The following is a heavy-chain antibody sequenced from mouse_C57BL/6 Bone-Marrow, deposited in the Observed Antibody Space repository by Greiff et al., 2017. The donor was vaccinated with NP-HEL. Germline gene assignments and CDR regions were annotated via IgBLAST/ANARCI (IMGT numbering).Heavy chain of an antibody. V-gene: IGHV1-82*01. CDR1: GYAFSSSW. D-gene: IGHD1-1*01. CDR3: ARGPRNYYGSPYWYFDV. Sequence: QVQLQQSGPELVKPGASVKISCKASGYAFSSSWMNWVKQRPGKGLEWIGRIYPGDGDTNYNGKFKGKATLTADKSSSTAYMQLSSLTSEDSAVYFCARGPRNYYGSPYWYFDVWGTGTTVTVSS. CDR2: IYPGDGDT. J-gene: IGHJ1*03.